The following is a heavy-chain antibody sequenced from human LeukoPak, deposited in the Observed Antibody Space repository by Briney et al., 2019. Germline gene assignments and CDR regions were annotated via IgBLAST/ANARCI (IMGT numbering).Heavy chain of an antibody. V-gene: IGHV3-7*01. CDR3: ARSGVVTLDI. J-gene: IGHJ3*02. D-gene: IGHD3-3*01. CDR1: GFTFSSYE. CDR2: IIQDGSEK. Sequence: GGSLRLSCAASGFTFSSYEMNWVRQAPGKGLEWVANIIQDGSEKHYVDSVKGRFTISRDNAKNSLYLQMNSLRAEDTAVYYCARSGVVTLDIWGQGTMVTVSS.